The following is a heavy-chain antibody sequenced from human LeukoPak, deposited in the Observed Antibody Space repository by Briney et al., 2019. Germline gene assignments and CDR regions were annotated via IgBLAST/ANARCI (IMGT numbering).Heavy chain of an antibody. CDR1: GFTFRDYD. D-gene: IGHD3-10*02. CDR2: ISSSGGST. Sequence: GGTLRLSCAASGFTFRDYDMSWVRQAPGKGLEWVSVISSSGGSTYYADSVKGRFTISRDNAKNSLYLQMNSLRAEDTAVYYCAELGITMIGGVWGKGTTVTISS. V-gene: IGHV3-23*01. J-gene: IGHJ6*04. CDR3: AELGITMIGGV.